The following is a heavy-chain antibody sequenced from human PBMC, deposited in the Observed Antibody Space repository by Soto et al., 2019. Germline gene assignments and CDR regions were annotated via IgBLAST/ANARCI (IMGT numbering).Heavy chain of an antibody. Sequence: SETLSLTCTVSGGSISSGGYFWSWIRQHPGKGLEWIGFIYYSGSTYYNPSLKSRVTISLDTSKNQFSLKLSSVTAADTAVYYCACHDYVGYHDYWGQGTLVTVSS. CDR1: GGSISSGGYF. D-gene: IGHD4-17*01. CDR3: ACHDYVGYHDY. J-gene: IGHJ4*02. CDR2: IYYSGST. V-gene: IGHV4-31*03.